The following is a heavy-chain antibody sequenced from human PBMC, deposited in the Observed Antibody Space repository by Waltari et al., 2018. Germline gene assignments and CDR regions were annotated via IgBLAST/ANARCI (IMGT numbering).Heavy chain of an antibody. CDR2: IYYSGST. CDR1: GGSISSSSYY. Sequence: QLQLQESGPGLVKPSETLSLTCTVSGGSISSSSYYWGWIRQPPGKGLEWIGSIYYSGSTYYNPSLKSRVTISGDTSKNQFSLKLSSVTAADTAVYYCARDGNFDGEVGDDAFDIWGQGTMVTVSS. CDR3: ARDGNFDGEVGDDAFDI. V-gene: IGHV4-39*07. D-gene: IGHD3-9*01. J-gene: IGHJ3*02.